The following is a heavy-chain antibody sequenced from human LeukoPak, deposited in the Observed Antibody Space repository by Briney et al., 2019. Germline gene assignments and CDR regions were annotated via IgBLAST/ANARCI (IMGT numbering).Heavy chain of an antibody. Sequence: SETLSLTCTVSGGSISSSSYYWGWIRQPPGKGLEWIGSIYYSGSTYYNPSLKSRVTISVDTSKNQFSLKLSSVTAADTAVYYCARTHSDFDWLFGYWGQGTLVTVSS. CDR3: ARTHSDFDWLFGY. CDR2: IYYSGST. D-gene: IGHD3-9*01. CDR1: GGSISSSSYY. J-gene: IGHJ4*02. V-gene: IGHV4-39*01.